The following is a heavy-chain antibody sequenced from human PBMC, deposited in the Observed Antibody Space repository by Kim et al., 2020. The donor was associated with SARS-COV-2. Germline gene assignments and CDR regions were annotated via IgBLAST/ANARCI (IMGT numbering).Heavy chain of an antibody. CDR2: ST. V-gene: IGHV4-34*01. CDR3: ARGSYGSGRN. D-gene: IGHD3-10*01. J-gene: IGHJ4*02. Sequence: STNYNPSLKSRVTISVDTSKNQFSLKLSSVTAADTAVYYCARGSYGSGRNWGQGTLVTVSS.